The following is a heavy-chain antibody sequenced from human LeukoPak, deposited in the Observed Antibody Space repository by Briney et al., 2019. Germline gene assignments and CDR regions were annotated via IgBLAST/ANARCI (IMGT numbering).Heavy chain of an antibody. J-gene: IGHJ4*02. CDR1: NYSISSGYY. V-gene: IGHV4-38-2*01. Sequence: ASETLSLTCVVSNYSISSGYYWGWIRPPPGKGLEWIGSIYHSGSTYYNPSLKRRVTISVDTPKNQFSLKLSSVTAADTAVYSCARAGPFYNFWSGHECYFDYWGQGTLVTVSS. D-gene: IGHD3-3*01. CDR3: ARAGPFYNFWSGHECYFDY. CDR2: IYHSGST.